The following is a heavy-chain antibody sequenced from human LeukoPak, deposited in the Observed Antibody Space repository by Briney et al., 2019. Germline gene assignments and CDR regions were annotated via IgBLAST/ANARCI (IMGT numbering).Heavy chain of an antibody. CDR1: GCIYIQYP. V-gene: IGHV3-23*01. D-gene: IGHD4-11*01. J-gene: IGHJ5*02. CDR2: ISGSGGST. CDR3: GRLHRTETWFDH. Sequence: GGSLRQTRAATGCIYIQYPLNALRQARGKGMEWVSAISGSGGSTFYADSVKGRFAISRDNSQNTLYLQKNSLRTGATAVYYCGRLHRTETWFDHWGQGTLVTVSS.